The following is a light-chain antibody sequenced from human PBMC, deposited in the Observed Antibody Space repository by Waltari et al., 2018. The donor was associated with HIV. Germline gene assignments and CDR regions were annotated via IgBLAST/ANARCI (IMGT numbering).Light chain of an antibody. Sequence: EIVLTQSPGTLPLSPGERATLSCRASQSVRKKYSGWYQQKPGQAPRLLIYGASSRATGIPDRFSGSGSGTDFTLTISRLEPEDFAVYYCQQYDFSPWTFGQGTKVEIK. CDR2: GAS. J-gene: IGKJ1*01. CDR3: QQYDFSPWT. CDR1: QSVRKKY. V-gene: IGKV3-20*01.